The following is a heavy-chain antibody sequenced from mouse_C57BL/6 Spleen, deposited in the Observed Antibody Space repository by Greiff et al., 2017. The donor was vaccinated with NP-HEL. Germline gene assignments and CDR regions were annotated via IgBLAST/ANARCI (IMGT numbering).Heavy chain of an antibody. D-gene: IGHD6-1*01. CDR2: ISNGGGST. CDR1: GFTFSDYY. V-gene: IGHV5-12*01. J-gene: IGHJ1*03. CDR3: AGQSLWYFAV. Sequence: GRVVESGGGLVQPGGSLKLSCAASGFTFSDYYMYWVRQTPEKRLEWVAYISNGGGSTYYPDTVKGRFTISRDNAKNPLYLQMSRLKSEDTAMYYCAGQSLWYFAVWGTGTPVPVSS.